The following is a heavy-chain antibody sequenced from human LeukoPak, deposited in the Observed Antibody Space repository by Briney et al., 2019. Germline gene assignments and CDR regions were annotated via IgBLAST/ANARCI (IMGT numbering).Heavy chain of an antibody. J-gene: IGHJ4*02. V-gene: IGHV1-2*02. CDR2: INPNSGGT. Sequence: GASVKVSCKTSGYTFTGYYMHWVRQAPGQGLEWMGWINPNSGGTNYPQKFQDRVTMTRDTSISTAYMELTNLRSGDTAVYYCAKDSIPTYDLWSGYPDYWGQGTLVTVSS. D-gene: IGHD3-3*01. CDR1: GYTFTGYY. CDR3: AKDSIPTYDLWSGYPDY.